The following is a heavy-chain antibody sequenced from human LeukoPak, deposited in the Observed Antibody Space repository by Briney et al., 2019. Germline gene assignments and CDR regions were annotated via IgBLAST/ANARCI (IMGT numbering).Heavy chain of an antibody. V-gene: IGHV1-2*02. CDR3: ARTPSGWYYYYMDV. CDR1: GYTFTSYG. J-gene: IGHJ6*03. CDR2: INPNSGGT. D-gene: IGHD6-19*01. Sequence: GASVKVSCKASGYTFTSYGISWVRQAPGQGLEWMGWINPNSGGTNYAQKFQGRVTMTRDTSISTAYMELSRLRSDDTAVYYCARTPSGWYYYYMDVWGKGTTVTVSS.